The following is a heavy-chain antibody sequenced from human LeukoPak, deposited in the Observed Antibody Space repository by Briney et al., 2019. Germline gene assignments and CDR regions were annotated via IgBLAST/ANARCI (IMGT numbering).Heavy chain of an antibody. J-gene: IGHJ3*02. D-gene: IGHD1-26*01. V-gene: IGHV3-21*01. CDR3: AREGADDAFDI. Sequence: GGSLRLSCAASGFTFSSYSMNWVRQAPGKGLEWVSSISSSSSYMYYADSVKGRFTISRDNAKNSLYLQMNSLRAEDTAVYYCAREGADDAFDIWGQGTMVTVSS. CDR2: ISSSSSYM. CDR1: GFTFSSYS.